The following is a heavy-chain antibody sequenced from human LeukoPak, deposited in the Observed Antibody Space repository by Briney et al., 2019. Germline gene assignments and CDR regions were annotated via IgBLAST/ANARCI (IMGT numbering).Heavy chain of an antibody. CDR2: IYNSGST. Sequence: SDTLSLTCTVSGGSISSYYWRWIRQPPGKGLECIGYIYNSGSTNYNPSLKSRVSISVDTSKNQFSLKLSSVTAADTAVYYCARSAIDAFDIWGQGTMVTVSS. CDR1: GGSISSYY. J-gene: IGHJ3*02. CDR3: ARSAIDAFDI. V-gene: IGHV4-59*08. D-gene: IGHD6-25*01.